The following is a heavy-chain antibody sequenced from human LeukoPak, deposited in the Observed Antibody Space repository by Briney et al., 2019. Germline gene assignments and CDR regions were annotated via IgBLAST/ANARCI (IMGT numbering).Heavy chain of an antibody. CDR3: GRWGVNAGLDR. D-gene: IGHD3-10*01. CDR2: IWPDGSDK. Sequence: GGSLRLSCAASGFTFSAYWMAWVRQAPGKGLEWVANIWPDGSDKYHVDSVRGRFTISRDNAQNSLNLQMNSLRAEDSGVYYCGRWGVNAGLDRWGQGTLVIVSS. CDR1: GFTFSAYW. J-gene: IGHJ5*02. V-gene: IGHV3-7*01.